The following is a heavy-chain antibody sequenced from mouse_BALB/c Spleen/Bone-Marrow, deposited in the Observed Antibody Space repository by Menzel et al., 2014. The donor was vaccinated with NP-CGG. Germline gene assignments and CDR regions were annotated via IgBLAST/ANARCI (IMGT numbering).Heavy chain of an antibody. J-gene: IGHJ2*01. D-gene: IGHD2-1*01. CDR2: INGNGGST. CDR3: VRSNYRNYVDSFDF. CDR1: GFTFSNYG. V-gene: IGHV5-6-3*01. Sequence: EVQLQQSGGGLVQPGGSLKLSCAASGFTFSNYGMSWVRQTPDKRLELVATINGNGGSTYYPDSVKGRFTISRDTAKNTLYLQMSSLKSEETAMYYCVRSNYRNYVDSFDFWRQDTNLEVST.